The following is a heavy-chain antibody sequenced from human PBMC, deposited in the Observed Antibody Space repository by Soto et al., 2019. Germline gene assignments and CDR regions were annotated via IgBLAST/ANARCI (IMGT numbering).Heavy chain of an antibody. V-gene: IGHV4-59*01. CDR3: ARGFGDYYDSSGYSHDAFDI. J-gene: IGHJ3*02. CDR1: GGSISSYY. D-gene: IGHD3-22*01. CDR2: IYYSGST. Sequence: SETLSLTCTVSGGSISSYYWSWIRQPPGKGLEWIGYIYYSGSTIYNPSLKSRVTISVDTSKNQFSLKLSSVTAADTAVYYCARGFGDYYDSSGYSHDAFDIWGQGTMVTVSS.